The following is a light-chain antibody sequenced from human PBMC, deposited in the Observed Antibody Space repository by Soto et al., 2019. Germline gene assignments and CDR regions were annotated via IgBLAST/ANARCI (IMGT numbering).Light chain of an antibody. Sequence: AIRRTQSTSSLSASTGDRVTITCRASQGISSYLAWYQQKPGKAPKLLIYAASTLQSGVPSRFSGSGSGTDFTLTISCLQSEDFATYYCQQYYSYPLTFGGGTKVDI. CDR2: AAS. CDR3: QQYYSYPLT. CDR1: QGISSY. V-gene: IGKV1-8*01. J-gene: IGKJ4*01.